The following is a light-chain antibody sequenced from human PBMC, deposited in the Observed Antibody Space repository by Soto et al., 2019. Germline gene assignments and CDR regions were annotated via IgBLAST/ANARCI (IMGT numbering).Light chain of an antibody. CDR2: LGS. V-gene: IGKV2-28*01. CDR1: QSLLHTNGYNY. Sequence: EIVMNQSPLSLPVTPGEPASISCRSSQSLLHTNGYNYLDWYLQKPGQSPQLLFRLGSIRASGVPDRFHGSGSGTDFTLKISRVEAEDVGVYYCMQTIQTTWTFGERTKVEI. CDR3: MQTIQTTWT. J-gene: IGKJ1*01.